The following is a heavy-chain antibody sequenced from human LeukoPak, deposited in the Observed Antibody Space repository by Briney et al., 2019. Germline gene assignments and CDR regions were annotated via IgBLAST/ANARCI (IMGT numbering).Heavy chain of an antibody. CDR2: INPNSGGT. J-gene: IGHJ4*02. Sequence: ASVKVSCKASGYTFTGYYMHWVRQAPGQGLEWMGWINPNSGGTNYAQKFQGRVTTTRDTSISTAYMELSRLRSDDTAVYYCARDPEGSGWYSDYWGQGTLVTVSS. CDR1: GYTFTGYY. V-gene: IGHV1-2*02. CDR3: ARDPEGSGWYSDY. D-gene: IGHD6-19*01.